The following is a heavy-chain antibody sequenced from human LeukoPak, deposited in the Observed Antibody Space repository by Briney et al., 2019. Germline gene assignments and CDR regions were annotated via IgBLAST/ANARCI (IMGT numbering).Heavy chain of an antibody. Sequence: SETLSLTCTVSGGSISSSSYYWGWIRQPPGKGLEWIGSIYYSGSTHYNPSLKSRVTISVDTSKNQFSLKLSSVTAADTAVYYCARRGDGGRSFDYWGHGTVVTVSS. J-gene: IGHJ4*01. V-gene: IGHV4-39*01. D-gene: IGHD4-23*01. CDR2: IYYSGST. CDR3: ARRGDGGRSFDY. CDR1: GGSISSSSYY.